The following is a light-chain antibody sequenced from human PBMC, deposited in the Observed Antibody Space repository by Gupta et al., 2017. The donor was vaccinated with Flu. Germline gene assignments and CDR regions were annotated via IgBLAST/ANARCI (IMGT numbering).Light chain of an antibody. CDR1: SSDIGAYKY. CDR2: EVS. Sequence: QSALTQPPSASGSPGPSITISCSGTSSDIGAYKYVSWYQQYPGKAPKLILSEVSKRPSGVPDRFSGSKSGNTASLTVSGRQPEDEADYYCSSYAGNYKILFGGGTRVTVL. CDR3: SSYAGNYKIL. V-gene: IGLV2-8*01. J-gene: IGLJ2*01.